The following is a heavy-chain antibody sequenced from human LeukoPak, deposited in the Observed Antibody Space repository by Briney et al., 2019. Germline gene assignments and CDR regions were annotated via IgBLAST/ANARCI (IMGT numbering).Heavy chain of an antibody. CDR3: ARGHYYDSSGQGGFDY. V-gene: IGHV1-18*01. Sequence: ASVKVSCKASGYTFTSYGISWVRQAPGQGLEWMGWISAYNGNTNYAQKLQGRVTMTTDTSTSTAHMELRSLRSDDTAVYYCARGHYYDSSGQGGFDYWGQGTLVTVSS. D-gene: IGHD3-22*01. J-gene: IGHJ4*02. CDR1: GYTFTSYG. CDR2: ISAYNGNT.